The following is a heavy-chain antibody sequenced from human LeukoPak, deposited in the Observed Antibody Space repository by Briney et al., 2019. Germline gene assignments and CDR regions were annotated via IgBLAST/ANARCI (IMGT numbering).Heavy chain of an antibody. CDR3: TRLDDNEDYYYYGMDV. D-gene: IGHD1-1*01. CDR1: GFSFSGSA. Sequence: GGSLKLSCAASGFSFSGSAIHWVRRASGKGLDWVGRIKSIVNTYATAYAASVKGRFTISRDDSKNTAYLQMNSLKTEDTAIYYCTRLDDNEDYYYYGMDVWGQGTTVTVSS. J-gene: IGHJ6*02. V-gene: IGHV3-73*01. CDR2: IKSIVNTYAT.